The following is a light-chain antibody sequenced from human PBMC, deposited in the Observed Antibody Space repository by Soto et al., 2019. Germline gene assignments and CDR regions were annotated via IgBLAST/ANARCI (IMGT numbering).Light chain of an antibody. Sequence: EILMTQSPATLSVSPGERATLSCRASQSVSSSYLAWYQQKPFQAPRLLIYGASSRATGIPDRFRGSGSGTDFTLTISRLEPEDFAVYYCQQYGGSPRTFGQGTKVDIK. V-gene: IGKV3-20*01. CDR3: QQYGGSPRT. CDR1: QSVSSSY. J-gene: IGKJ1*01. CDR2: GAS.